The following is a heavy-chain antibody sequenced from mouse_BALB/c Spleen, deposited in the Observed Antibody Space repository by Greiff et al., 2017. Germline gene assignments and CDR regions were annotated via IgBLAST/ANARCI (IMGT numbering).Heavy chain of an antibody. CDR2: IDPENGNT. D-gene: IGHD2-3*01. CDR1: GFNIKDYY. V-gene: IGHV14-1*02. J-gene: IGHJ4*01. Sequence: EVKLMESGAELVRPGALVKLSCKASGFNIKDYYMHWVKQRPEQGLEWIGWIDPENGNTIYDPKFQGKASITADTSSNTAYLQLSSLTSEDTAVYYCARFDDGYYVGAMDYWGQGTSVTVSS. CDR3: ARFDDGYYVGAMDY.